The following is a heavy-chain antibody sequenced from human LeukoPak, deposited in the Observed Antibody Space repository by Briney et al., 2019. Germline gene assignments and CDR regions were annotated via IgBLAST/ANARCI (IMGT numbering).Heavy chain of an antibody. D-gene: IGHD6-19*01. CDR1: GYTFTGYY. Sequence: ASVKVSCKASGYTFTGYYMHWVRQALGQGLEWMGWINPNSGGTNYAQKFQGRVTMTRDTSISTAYKELSRLRSDDTAVYYCARVIAVAGTKYYGMDVWGQGTTVTASS. CDR2: INPNSGGT. V-gene: IGHV1-2*02. CDR3: ARVIAVAGTKYYGMDV. J-gene: IGHJ6*02.